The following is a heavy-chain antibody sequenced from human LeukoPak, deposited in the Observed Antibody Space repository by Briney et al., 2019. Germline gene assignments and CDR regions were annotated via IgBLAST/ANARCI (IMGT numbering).Heavy chain of an antibody. D-gene: IGHD6-19*01. J-gene: IGHJ3*01. CDR2: IYYSGST. CDR1: GGSISSYY. V-gene: IGHV4-59*01. Sequence: SETLSLTCTVSGGSISSYYWSWIRQPPGKGLEWIGYIYYSGSTNYNPSLKSRVTISVDTSKNQFSLKLSSVTAADTAVYYCARDRYSSGWYNAFDVWGQGTMVTVSS. CDR3: ARDRYSSGWYNAFDV.